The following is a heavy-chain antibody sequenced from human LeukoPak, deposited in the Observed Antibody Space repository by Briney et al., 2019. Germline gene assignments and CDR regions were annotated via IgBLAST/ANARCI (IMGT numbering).Heavy chain of an antibody. CDR2: ISGSGGST. CDR1: GFTFSSYA. Sequence: GGSLRLSCAASGFTFSSYAMSWVRQAPGKGLEWVSAISGSGGSTYYADSVKGRFTISRDNSKNTLYLQMNSLRAEDTAVYYCAKFETHRIVVVPAPFHGWGQGTLVTVSS. CDR3: AKFETHRIVVVPAPFHG. D-gene: IGHD2-2*01. V-gene: IGHV3-23*01. J-gene: IGHJ4*02.